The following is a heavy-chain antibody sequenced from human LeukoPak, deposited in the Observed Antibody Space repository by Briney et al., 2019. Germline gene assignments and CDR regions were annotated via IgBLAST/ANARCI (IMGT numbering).Heavy chain of an antibody. CDR1: GFTFCNAW. V-gene: IGHV3-15*01. Sequence: PGGSLRLSCAASGFTFCNAWMSWVRQAPGKGLEWVGRIKSKTDGGTTDYAAPVKGRFTISRDDSKNTLYLQMNSLKTEDTAVYYCTTQIVVVIDIPAKEDYWGQGTLVTVSS. CDR3: TTQIVVVIDIPAKEDY. J-gene: IGHJ4*02. D-gene: IGHD2-21*01. CDR2: IKSKTDGGTT.